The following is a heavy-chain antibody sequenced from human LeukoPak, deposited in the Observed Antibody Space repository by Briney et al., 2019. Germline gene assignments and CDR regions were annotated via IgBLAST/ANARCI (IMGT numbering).Heavy chain of an antibody. Sequence: GGSLRLCCAGSGFTFRSYSMNWVRQAPGKGLEWVSSISSGSTYIYRADSLKGRFTTSRDNAKNSLYLQMNSLRAEDTAVYYCATSSHGDCSGGSCYYFDYWGQGTLVTVSS. CDR1: GFTFRSYS. V-gene: IGHV3-21*01. CDR3: ATSSHGDCSGGSCYYFDY. J-gene: IGHJ4*02. CDR2: ISSGSTYI. D-gene: IGHD2-15*01.